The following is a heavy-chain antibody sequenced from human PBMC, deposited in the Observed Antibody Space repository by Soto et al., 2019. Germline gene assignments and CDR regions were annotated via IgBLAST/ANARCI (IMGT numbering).Heavy chain of an antibody. CDR1: GFTFNNYA. D-gene: IGHD6-19*01. CDR2: ISGSGIST. J-gene: IGHJ3*02. CDR3: ARDRPPWYSSHLDAFDI. V-gene: IGHV3-23*01. Sequence: EVQLLDSGGGLVQPGGSLRLSCAASGFTFNNYAMSWVRQAPGKGLEWLSLISGSGISTYYADSVKGRFTISRDNSKNTLYLQMNSLRAEDTAVYYCARDRPPWYSSHLDAFDIWGQGTMVTVSS.